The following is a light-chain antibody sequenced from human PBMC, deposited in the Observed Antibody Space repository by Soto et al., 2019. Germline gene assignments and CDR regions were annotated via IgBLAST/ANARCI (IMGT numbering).Light chain of an antibody. V-gene: IGKV3-11*01. J-gene: IGKJ5*01. Sequence: EIVLTQSPATLSLSPGERYTLSCRAIQSVGNYLAWFQHKPGRSPRLLIYDESNRATGIPARFSGSGAGTEFTLTITSLRSEDSAIYFCQQYSNWPTVGQGTRLDIK. CDR2: DES. CDR3: QQYSNWPT. CDR1: QSVGNY.